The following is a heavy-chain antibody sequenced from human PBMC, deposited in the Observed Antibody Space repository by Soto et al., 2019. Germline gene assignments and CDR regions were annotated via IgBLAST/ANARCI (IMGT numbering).Heavy chain of an antibody. CDR1: GYTFTSYG. CDR2: ISAYNGNT. D-gene: IGHD3-3*01. J-gene: IGHJ4*02. V-gene: IGHV1-18*01. Sequence: ASVKVSCKASGYTFTSYGISWVRQAPGQGLEWMGWISAYNGNTNYAQKLQGRVTMTTDTSTSTAYMELRSLRSDDTAVYYCARARDFWSGYWSEYYFDYWGQGTLVPVSS. CDR3: ARARDFWSGYWSEYYFDY.